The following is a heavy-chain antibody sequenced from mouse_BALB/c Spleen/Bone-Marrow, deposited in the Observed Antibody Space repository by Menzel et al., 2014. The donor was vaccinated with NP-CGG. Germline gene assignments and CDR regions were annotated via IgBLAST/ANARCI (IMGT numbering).Heavy chain of an antibody. CDR2: ISTYSGNT. CDR3: ARDISGYVRAMDY. CDR1: GYTFTDYA. Sequence: QVQLQQSGPELVSPGVSVKISCKASGYTFTDYAIHWVKQSHSKRLEWIGIISTYSGNTNYNQKFKGKATMTVDKSSSKAYMEIARLTSEDSAIYYCARDISGYVRAMDYWGQGTSVTVSS. D-gene: IGHD3-2*01. V-gene: IGHV1-67*01. J-gene: IGHJ4*01.